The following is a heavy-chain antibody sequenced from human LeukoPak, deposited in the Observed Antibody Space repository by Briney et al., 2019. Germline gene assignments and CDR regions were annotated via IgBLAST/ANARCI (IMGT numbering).Heavy chain of an antibody. Sequence: GGSLRLSCAASGFTFSSYAMHWVRQAPGKGLEWVAVISYDGSNKYYADSVKGRFTISRDNSKNTLYLQMNSLRAEDTAVYYCARDSRATTYYDFWSGYYGPFDYWGQGTLVTVSS. V-gene: IGHV3-30-3*01. D-gene: IGHD3-3*01. CDR3: ARDSRATTYYDFWSGYYGPFDY. J-gene: IGHJ4*02. CDR2: ISYDGSNK. CDR1: GFTFSSYA.